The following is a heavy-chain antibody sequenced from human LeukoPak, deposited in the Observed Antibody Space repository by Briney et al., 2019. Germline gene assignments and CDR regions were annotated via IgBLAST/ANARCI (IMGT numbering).Heavy chain of an antibody. J-gene: IGHJ6*03. D-gene: IGHD6-13*01. V-gene: IGHV3-30*02. CDR2: IQYDGTNK. CDR1: GFTFSSYA. CDR3: ARDPTIAAAGTYYYYYYMDV. Sequence: GGSLRLSWAASGFTFSSYAMHWVRQAPGKGLEWVTFIQYDGTNKYYADSVKGRFTISRDNSKNTLCLQMNSLRAEDTAVYYCARDPTIAAAGTYYYYYYMDVWGKGTTVTVSS.